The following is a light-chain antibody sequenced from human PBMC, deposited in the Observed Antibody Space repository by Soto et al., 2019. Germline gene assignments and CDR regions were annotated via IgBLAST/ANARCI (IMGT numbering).Light chain of an antibody. CDR3: QQYYDWPGT. CDR2: GAS. Sequence: EIGMTQSPATLSVSPGERATISCRASQSVSSNLAWYQQKPGQAPRLLMYGASTRASGVSARFSGSGSGTEFTLSISSLQSEDFAVYYCQQYYDWPGTFGQGTKLEIK. J-gene: IGKJ2*01. V-gene: IGKV3-15*01. CDR1: QSVSSN.